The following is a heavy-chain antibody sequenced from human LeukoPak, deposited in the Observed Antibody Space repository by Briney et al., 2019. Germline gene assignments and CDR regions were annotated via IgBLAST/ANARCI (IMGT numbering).Heavy chain of an antibody. Sequence: PSVTVSCTASGYTFTSYGISWVRQAPGQGLEWMGWISAYNGNTNYAQKLQGRVTMTTDTSTSTAYMELRYLRSDDTAVYYCARVARAGVYAEWWGTNVGIDSWGQGTLVTVSS. V-gene: IGHV1-18*01. CDR2: ISAYNGNT. CDR3: ARVARAGVYAEWWGTNVGIDS. D-gene: IGHD5/OR15-5a*01. CDR1: GYTFTSYG. J-gene: IGHJ4*02.